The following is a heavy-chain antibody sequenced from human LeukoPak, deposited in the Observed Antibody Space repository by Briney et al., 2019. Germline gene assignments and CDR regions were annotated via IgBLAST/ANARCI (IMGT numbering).Heavy chain of an antibody. CDR3: AKDVSRRSMIVVVITDYFDY. Sequence: PGGSLRLSCAASGFTFSSYSMNWVRQAPGKGLEWVSSISSSSSYIYYADSVKGRFTISRDNSKNTLYLQMNSLRAEGTAVYYCAKDVSRRSMIVVVITDYFDYWGQGTLVTVSS. D-gene: IGHD3-22*01. V-gene: IGHV3-21*04. J-gene: IGHJ4*02. CDR2: ISSSSSYI. CDR1: GFTFSSYS.